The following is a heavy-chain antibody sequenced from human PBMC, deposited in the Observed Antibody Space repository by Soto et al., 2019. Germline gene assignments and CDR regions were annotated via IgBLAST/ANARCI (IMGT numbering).Heavy chain of an antibody. V-gene: IGHV4-34*01. CDR2: INHSGST. D-gene: IGHD2-8*02. Sequence: PSESLSLTCTVSGGSISSYYWSWIRQPPGKGLEWIGEINHSGSTNYNPSLKSRVTISVDTSKNQFSLKLTSVTAADTAVYYCARDKITGLSDYWGQGTLVTVSS. CDR3: ARDKITGLSDY. J-gene: IGHJ4*02. CDR1: GGSISSYY.